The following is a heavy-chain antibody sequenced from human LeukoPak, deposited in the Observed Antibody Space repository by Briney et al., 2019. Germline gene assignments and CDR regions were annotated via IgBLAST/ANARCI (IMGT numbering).Heavy chain of an antibody. CDR3: AREVNGDYGGGLDY. Sequence: GGSLRLSCAASGFTFSSYAMHWVRQAPGKGPEWVAVISYDGSNKYYADSVKGRFTISRDNSKNTLYLQMNSLRAEDTAVYYCAREVNGDYGGGLDYWGQGTLVTVSS. J-gene: IGHJ4*02. V-gene: IGHV3-30-3*01. CDR2: ISYDGSNK. CDR1: GFTFSSYA. D-gene: IGHD4-17*01.